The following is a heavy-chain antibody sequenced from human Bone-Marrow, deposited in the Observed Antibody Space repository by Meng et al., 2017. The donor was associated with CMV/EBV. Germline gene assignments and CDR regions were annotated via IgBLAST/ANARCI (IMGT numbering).Heavy chain of an antibody. CDR2: IKQDGSEK. V-gene: IGHV3-7*01. D-gene: IGHD2-2*01. CDR3: ARDGGPVPAAYYYYYGMDV. Sequence: GGALRLSCAASGFTFSSYWMSWVRQAPGKGLEWVANIKQDGSEKYYVDSVKGRFTISRDNAKNSLYLQMNSLRAEDTAVYYCARDGGPVPAAYYYYYGMDVWGQGTTVAASS. CDR1: GFTFSSYW. J-gene: IGHJ6*02.